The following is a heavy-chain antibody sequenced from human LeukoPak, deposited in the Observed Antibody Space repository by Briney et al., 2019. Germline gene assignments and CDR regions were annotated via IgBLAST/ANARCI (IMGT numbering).Heavy chain of an antibody. CDR3: ARDRGGGFIHSVDV. Sequence: GSLRPSCAASGLTISSYGMHWGRQAPGKGLEWVAVIWNDGTNKYYGDSVKGRFTISRDNSKNKLYVQMNSLRVEDTAVYYCARDRGGGFIHSVDVWGQGTTVTVSS. CDR1: GLTISSYG. J-gene: IGHJ6*02. CDR2: IWNDGTNK. V-gene: IGHV3-33*01. D-gene: IGHD4-23*01.